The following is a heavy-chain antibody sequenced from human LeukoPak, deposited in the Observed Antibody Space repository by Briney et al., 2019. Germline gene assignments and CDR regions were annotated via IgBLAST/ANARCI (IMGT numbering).Heavy chain of an antibody. J-gene: IGHJ4*02. D-gene: IGHD2-15*01. CDR3: AREGRSSTPGY. Sequence: PSETLSLTCSVSGGSITSYYWSWVRQPAGQGIEWIGRISASGSTSYNPSLESRVTMSVATSKNQFSLKLTSVTAADTAIYYCAREGRSSTPGYWGQGTLVTVSS. CDR2: ISASGST. CDR1: GGSITSYY. V-gene: IGHV4-4*07.